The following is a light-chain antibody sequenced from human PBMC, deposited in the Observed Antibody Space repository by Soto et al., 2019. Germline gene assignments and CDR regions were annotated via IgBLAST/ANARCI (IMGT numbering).Light chain of an antibody. J-gene: IGKJ3*01. CDR3: QQYSNWPPT. Sequence: EMVMTQSPATLSVSPGERVTLSCRASESVHRNLAWYQQKPGQGPSLLIYYASTRATGVPDRFTGSGSGTEYPLTISSVQSDDFGVYHCQQYSNWPPTVGPGTKVQIK. CDR2: YAS. CDR1: ESVHRN. V-gene: IGKV3-15*01.